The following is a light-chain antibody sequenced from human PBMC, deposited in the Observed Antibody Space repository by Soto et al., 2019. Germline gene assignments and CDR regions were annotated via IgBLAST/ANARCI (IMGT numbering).Light chain of an antibody. CDR3: LQDYSYPRT. Sequence: AIQMTQSPSSLSASVGDRVIITCRASQGIGNELGWYQQKPGKAPNLLIYATSNLQSGVPQRFSGSGSGTDFTLTISSLQPEDFATYYCLQDYSYPRTFGQGTKVEV. V-gene: IGKV1-6*01. CDR2: ATS. CDR1: QGIGNE. J-gene: IGKJ1*01.